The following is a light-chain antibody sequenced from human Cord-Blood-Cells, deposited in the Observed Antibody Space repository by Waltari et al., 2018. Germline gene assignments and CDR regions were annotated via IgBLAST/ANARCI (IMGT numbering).Light chain of an antibody. V-gene: IGKV1-5*01. J-gene: IGKJ2*01. CDR1: QSISSW. CDR2: DAS. Sequence: DIQMTQSPSTLSASVGDRVTITCRASQSISSWLAWYQQKPGKAPKLLIYDASSLESGVPSRFSGSGSGTEFTLNISSLQPDDFATYYCQQYNSNSYTFGQGTKLEIK. CDR3: QQYNSNSYT.